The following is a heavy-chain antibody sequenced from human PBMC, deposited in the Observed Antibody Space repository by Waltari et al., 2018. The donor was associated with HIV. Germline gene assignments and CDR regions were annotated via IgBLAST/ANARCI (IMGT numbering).Heavy chain of an antibody. CDR1: GFTLSSYG. V-gene: IGHV3-33*01. J-gene: IGHJ4*02. D-gene: IGHD6-13*01. CDR3: ARKYSSSWGAPFDY. CDR2: IWYDGSKK. Sequence: QVQLVESGGGVVQPGRSLRLSCATSGFTLSSYGMHWVRQAPGKGLGWVTVIWYDGSKKYCADSVKGRFTISRDNSKNTLYLQMNSLRIEDTAVYYCARKYSSSWGAPFDYWGQGTLVTV.